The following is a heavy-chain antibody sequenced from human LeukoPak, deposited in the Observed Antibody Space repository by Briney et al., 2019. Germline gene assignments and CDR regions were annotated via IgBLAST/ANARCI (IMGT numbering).Heavy chain of an antibody. V-gene: IGHV3-33*06. D-gene: IGHD6-13*01. Sequence: GGSLRLSCAASGFTFSSYGMHWVRQAPGKGREWVAVIWYDGSNKYYADSVKGRFTISRDNSKNTLYLQMNSLRAEDTAVYYCAKDLGGYSSSWFDYWGQGTLVTVSS. CDR2: IWYDGSNK. J-gene: IGHJ4*02. CDR1: GFTFSSYG. CDR3: AKDLGGYSSSWFDY.